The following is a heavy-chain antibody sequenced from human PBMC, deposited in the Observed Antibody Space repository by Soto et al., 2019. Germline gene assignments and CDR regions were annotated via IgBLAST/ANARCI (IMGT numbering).Heavy chain of an antibody. V-gene: IGHV1-69*12. CDR3: ASPGERDYYHTSGYG. D-gene: IGHD3-22*01. J-gene: IGHJ1*01. Sequence: QVQLVQSGAEVKKPGSSVKVSCKASGGTFSNYALSWVRQAPGQGLEWMGDNIPIFGTTNNAQKFQGRVTVTADEATSTAYMDVRSLRSQDTAVYYLASPGERDYYHTSGYGWGQGTLVSVSS. CDR2: NIPIFGTT. CDR1: GGTFSNYA.